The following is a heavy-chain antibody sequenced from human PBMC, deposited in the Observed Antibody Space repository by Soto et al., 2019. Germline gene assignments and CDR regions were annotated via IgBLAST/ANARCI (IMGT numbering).Heavy chain of an antibody. Sequence: QVQLQESGPGLVKPSETLSLTCTVSGGSISSYYWSWIRQPPGKGLEWIGYIYYSGSTDYNPSLKSRVTISVDTSKNQSSLKLSCVNAADTAVYYCARRYGRYFDFWGQGTLVTVSS. J-gene: IGHJ4*02. D-gene: IGHD4-17*01. CDR3: ARRYGRYFDF. V-gene: IGHV4-59*08. CDR2: IYYSGST. CDR1: GGSISSYY.